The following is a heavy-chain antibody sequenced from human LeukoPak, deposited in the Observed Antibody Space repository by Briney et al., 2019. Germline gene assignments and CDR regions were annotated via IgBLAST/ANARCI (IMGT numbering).Heavy chain of an antibody. V-gene: IGHV4-34*01. Sequence: PSETLSLTCAVYGGSFSGYYWSWIRQPPGKGLEWIGEINHSGSTNYNPSLKSRVTISVDTSKNQFSLKLSSVTAADTAVYYCARRRGRWYGDPSRGGTNWFDPWGQGTLVTVSS. CDR2: INHSGST. CDR1: GGSFSGYY. J-gene: IGHJ5*02. D-gene: IGHD4-17*01. CDR3: ARRRGRWYGDPSRGGTNWFDP.